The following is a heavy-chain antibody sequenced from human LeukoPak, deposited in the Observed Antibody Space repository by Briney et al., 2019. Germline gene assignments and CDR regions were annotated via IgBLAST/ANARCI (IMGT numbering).Heavy chain of an antibody. CDR1: GFTFSSYW. CDR2: INTDGSST. CDR3: ARDFHGSGCHDY. Sequence: GGSLRLSCAASGFTFSSYWMHWVRHAPGKGLVWVSRINTDGSSTSYADSVKGRFTISRVNAKNTLYLQMNSLRAEDTAVYYCARDFHGSGCHDYWGQGTLVTVSS. V-gene: IGHV3-74*01. D-gene: IGHD6-19*01. J-gene: IGHJ4*02.